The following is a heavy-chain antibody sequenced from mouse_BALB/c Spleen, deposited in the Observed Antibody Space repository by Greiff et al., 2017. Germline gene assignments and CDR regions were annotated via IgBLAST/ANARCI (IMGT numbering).Heavy chain of an antibody. D-gene: IGHD4-1*01. CDR1: GYAFSSYW. V-gene: IGHV1-80*01. CDR3: ARGGWDAY. J-gene: IGHJ3*01. CDR2: IYPGDGDT. Sequence: QVQLQQSGAELVRPGSSVKISCKASGYAFSSYWMHWVKQRPGQGLEWIGQIYPGDGDTNYNGKFKGKATLTADKSSSTAYMQRSSLTSEDSAVYFCARGGWDAYWGQGTLVTVSA.